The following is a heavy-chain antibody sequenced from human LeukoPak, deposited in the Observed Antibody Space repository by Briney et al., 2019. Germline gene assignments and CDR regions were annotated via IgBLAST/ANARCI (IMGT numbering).Heavy chain of an antibody. Sequence: SETLSLTCTVSGGSISTDNCYWGWIRQPPGKGLEWIGSIYYNGNTYYNPSLKSRVTISVDTSKNQFSLKLSSVTAADTAVYYCARGPKQLPKIGRYYYYMDVWGKGTTVTVSS. CDR3: ARGPKQLPKIGRYYYYMDV. CDR1: GGSISTDNCY. V-gene: IGHV4-39*07. CDR2: IYYNGNT. J-gene: IGHJ6*03. D-gene: IGHD6-13*01.